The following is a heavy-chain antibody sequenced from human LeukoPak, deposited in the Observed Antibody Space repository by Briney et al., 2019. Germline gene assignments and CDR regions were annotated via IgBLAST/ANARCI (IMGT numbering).Heavy chain of an antibody. J-gene: IGHJ4*02. CDR1: GFTVSSNY. CDR2: IYIGGST. D-gene: IGHD6-6*01. Sequence: GGSLRLSCAASGFTVSSNYMSWVRQAPGKGLEWVSVIYIGGSTYYAASVKGRFPISRDNSKNTLYLQMNSLRAEDTAVYYCAREGTGHSSSSFDYWGQGTLVTVSS. V-gene: IGHV3-66*01. CDR3: AREGTGHSSSSFDY.